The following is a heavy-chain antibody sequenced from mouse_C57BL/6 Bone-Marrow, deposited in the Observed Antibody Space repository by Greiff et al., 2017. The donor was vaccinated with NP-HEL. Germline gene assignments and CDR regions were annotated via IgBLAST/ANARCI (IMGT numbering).Heavy chain of an antibody. Sequence: VQLKESGGGLVKPGGSLKLSCAASGFTFSSYAMSWVRQTPEKRLEWVATISDGGSYTYYPDNVKGRFTISRDNAKNNLYLQMSHLKSEDTAMYYCARDRGFSGYFDVWGTGTTVTVSS. CDR1: GFTFSSYA. J-gene: IGHJ1*03. CDR2: ISDGGSYT. CDR3: ARDRGFSGYFDV. D-gene: IGHD3-3*01. V-gene: IGHV5-4*01.